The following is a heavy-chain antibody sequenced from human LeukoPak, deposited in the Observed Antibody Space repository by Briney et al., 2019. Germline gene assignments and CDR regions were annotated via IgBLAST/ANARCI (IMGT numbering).Heavy chain of an antibody. Sequence: GGSLRLSCAASGFTFSSYGMHWVRQAPGKGLEWVAFIRYDGSNKYYADSVKGRFTISRDNSKNTLYLQMNSLRAEDTAVYYCAKEITYYYDSSGGYYFDYWGQGTLVTVSS. V-gene: IGHV3-30*02. CDR3: AKEITYYYDSSGGYYFDY. J-gene: IGHJ4*02. CDR1: GFTFSSYG. D-gene: IGHD3-22*01. CDR2: IRYDGSNK.